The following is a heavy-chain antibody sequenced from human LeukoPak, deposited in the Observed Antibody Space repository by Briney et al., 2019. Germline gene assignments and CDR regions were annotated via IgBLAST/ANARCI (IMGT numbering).Heavy chain of an antibody. J-gene: IGHJ4*02. CDR3: ATYFYGEYGSYYFDY. D-gene: IGHD4-17*01. V-gene: IGHV4-31*09. CDR2: IYYSGST. Sequence: SQTLSLTCTVSGGSISSGAYYWNWIRQHPGKGLEWIGYIYYSGSTYYNPSLKSRVTMSVDKPKNQFSLKLTSVAAADTAVYYCATYFYGEYGSYYFDYWGQGTLVTVSS. CDR1: GGSISSGAYY.